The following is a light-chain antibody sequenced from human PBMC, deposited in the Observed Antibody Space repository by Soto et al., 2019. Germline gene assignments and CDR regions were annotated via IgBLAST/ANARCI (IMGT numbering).Light chain of an antibody. Sequence: QSLLTQPASVCGSPGQLLAISCTGTRSDVGAYNYVSWYQQHPGKAPKLMISEVTNRHSGVSDSFSGSKSGNTASMNISGLQAEDEADYYCSSFTSRFNFVFGT. J-gene: IGLJ1*01. V-gene: IGLV2-14*01. CDR1: RSDVGAYNY. CDR3: SSFTSRFNFV. CDR2: EVT.